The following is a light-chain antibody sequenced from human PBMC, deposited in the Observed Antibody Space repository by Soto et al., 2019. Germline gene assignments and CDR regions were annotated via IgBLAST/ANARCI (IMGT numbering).Light chain of an antibody. Sequence: SYELTQPPSVSVSLGQMARITCSGEALPKKYAYWYQQKPGQFPVLVIYKDSERPSGIPERFSGSSSGTIVTLTISGVQAEDEADYYCLSADSSGTYGVFGGGTKFTVL. V-gene: IGLV3-16*01. CDR2: KDS. CDR1: ALPKKY. CDR3: LSADSSGTYGV. J-gene: IGLJ2*01.